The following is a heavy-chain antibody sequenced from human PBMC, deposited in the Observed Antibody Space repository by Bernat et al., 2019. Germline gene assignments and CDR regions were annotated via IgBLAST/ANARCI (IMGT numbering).Heavy chain of an antibody. CDR1: GGSFSGYY. J-gene: IGHJ4*02. CDR2: INHSGST. V-gene: IGHV4-34*01. CDR3: ARGLLDWLLIDSRFDY. Sequence: QVQLQQWGAGLLKPSETLSLTCAVYGGSFSGYYWSWIRQPPGKGLEWIGEINHSGSTNYNPSLKSRVTISVDTSKNQFSLKLSSVTAADTAVYYCARGLLDWLLIDSRFDYWGQGTLVTVSS. D-gene: IGHD3/OR15-3a*01.